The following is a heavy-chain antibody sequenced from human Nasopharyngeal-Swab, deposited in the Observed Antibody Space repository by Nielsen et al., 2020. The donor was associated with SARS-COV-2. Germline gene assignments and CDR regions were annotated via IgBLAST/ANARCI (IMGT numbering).Heavy chain of an antibody. CDR2: IYSGGSST. Sequence: GESLKISCAASGFTFSSYAMSWVRQAPGKGLEWVSVIYSGGSSTYYADSVKGRFTISRDNSKNTLYLQMNSLRAEDTAVHYCAKDGTLLGYYYYGMDVWGQGTTVTVSS. V-gene: IGHV3-23*03. D-gene: IGHD2-8*02. CDR3: AKDGTLLGYYYYGMDV. J-gene: IGHJ6*02. CDR1: GFTFSSYA.